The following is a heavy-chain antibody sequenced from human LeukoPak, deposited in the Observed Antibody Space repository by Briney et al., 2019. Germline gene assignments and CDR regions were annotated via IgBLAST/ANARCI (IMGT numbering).Heavy chain of an antibody. CDR1: GGSFSGYY. CDR2: INHSGST. D-gene: IGHD6-13*01. CDR3: AGGSAAGRMPFDY. V-gene: IGHV4-34*01. Sequence: SETLSLTCAVYGGSFSGYYRSWIRQPPGKGLEWIGEINHSGSTNYNPSLKSRVTISVDTSKNQFSLKLSSVTAADTAVYYCAGGSAAGRMPFDYWGQGTLVTVSS. J-gene: IGHJ4*02.